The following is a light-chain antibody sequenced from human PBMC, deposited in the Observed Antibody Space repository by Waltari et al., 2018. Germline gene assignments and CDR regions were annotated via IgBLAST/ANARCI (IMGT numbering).Light chain of an antibody. V-gene: IGLV1-47*01. CDR3: AAWDDSLSGWV. CDR1: SSNIGSNY. Sequence: QSVLTQPPSASGTPGQRVTISCSGSSSNIGSNYVYWYQQLPGTAPKLLIYRKNQRPSGVPDRFSGSKSGTSASLAISGLRSEVEADYYCAAWDDSLSGWVFGGGTKLTVL. J-gene: IGLJ3*02. CDR2: RKN.